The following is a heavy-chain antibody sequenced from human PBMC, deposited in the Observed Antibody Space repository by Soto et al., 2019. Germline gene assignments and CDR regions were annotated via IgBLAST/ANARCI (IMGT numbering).Heavy chain of an antibody. V-gene: IGHV4-59*01. Sequence: PSETLSLTCTVSGGSISSYYWSWIRQPPGKGLEWIGYIYYSGSTNYNPSLKSRVTISVDTSKNQFSLKLSSVTAADTAVYYCARESLMTISSRAYYYYGMDVWGQGTTVTSP. CDR2: IYYSGST. J-gene: IGHJ6*02. CDR1: GGSISSYY. CDR3: ARESLMTISSRAYYYYGMDV. D-gene: IGHD3-10*01.